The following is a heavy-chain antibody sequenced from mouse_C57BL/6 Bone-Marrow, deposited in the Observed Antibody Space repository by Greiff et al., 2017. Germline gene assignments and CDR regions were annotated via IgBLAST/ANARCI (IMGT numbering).Heavy chain of an antibody. J-gene: IGHJ2*01. D-gene: IGHD1-1*01. CDR1: GYSITSGYY. V-gene: IGHV3-6*01. CDR2: ISYDGSN. CDR3: ARESTTVVAPYYFDY. Sequence: EVKLVESGPGLVKPSQSLSLTCSVTGYSITSGYYWNWIRQFPGNKLEWMGYISYDGSNNYNPSLKNRISIPRDTSKNQFFLKLNSVTTEDTATYYCARESTTVVAPYYFDYWGQGTTLTVSS.